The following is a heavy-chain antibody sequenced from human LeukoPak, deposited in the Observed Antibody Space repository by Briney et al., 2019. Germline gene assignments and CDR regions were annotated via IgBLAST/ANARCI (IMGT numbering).Heavy chain of an antibody. CDR2: ISGYSGKT. Sequence: ASVKVSCKASGYTFTRYGISWVRQAPGQGLEWMGWISGYSGKTNYAQKLQGRVTMTTDTSTSTAYMELRSLRSDDTAVYYCARARGYCSGGSCYSDYWGQGTLVTVSS. J-gene: IGHJ4*02. D-gene: IGHD2-15*01. CDR1: GYTFTRYG. CDR3: ARARGYCSGGSCYSDY. V-gene: IGHV1-18*01.